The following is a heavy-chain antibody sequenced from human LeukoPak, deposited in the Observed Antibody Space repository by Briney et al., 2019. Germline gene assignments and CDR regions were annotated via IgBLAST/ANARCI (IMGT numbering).Heavy chain of an antibody. Sequence: ATVKVSCKASGYTFTSYGMSWVRQAPGQGLEWMGGISAYNGNTNYAQKLQGRVTMTTDTSTSTAYMELRSLRSDDTAVYYCASGKIAVAGYRGVPFAFDYWGQGTLVTVSS. D-gene: IGHD6-19*01. V-gene: IGHV1-18*01. CDR3: ASGKIAVAGYRGVPFAFDY. J-gene: IGHJ4*02. CDR2: ISAYNGNT. CDR1: GYTFTSYG.